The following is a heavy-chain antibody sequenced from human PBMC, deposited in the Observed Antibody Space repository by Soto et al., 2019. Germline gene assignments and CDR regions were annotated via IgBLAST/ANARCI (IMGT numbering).Heavy chain of an antibody. Sequence: QITLKESGPTLVKPTQTLTLTCTFSGFSLSTSGVGVGWIRQPPGKALEWLALIYWDDDKRYSPSLKSRLTITKDTSKNQVVLTMTNIDPVDTATYYCAHRALGEQELDVWGKGTTVTVSS. J-gene: IGHJ6*04. CDR3: AHRALGEQELDV. V-gene: IGHV2-5*02. CDR2: IYWDDDK. D-gene: IGHD1-1*01. CDR1: GFSLSTSGVG.